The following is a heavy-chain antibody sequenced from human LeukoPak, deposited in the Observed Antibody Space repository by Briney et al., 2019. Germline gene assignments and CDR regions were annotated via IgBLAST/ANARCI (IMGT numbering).Heavy chain of an antibody. CDR1: GFTFSSYW. CDR2: INSDGSST. V-gene: IGHV3-74*01. J-gene: IGHJ4*02. D-gene: IGHD1-20*01. Sequence: GGSLRLSCAGSGFTFSSYWMHWVRQAPGKGMVWVSRINSDGSSTSYADSVKGRFTISRDNAKNTLYLQMNSLRAEDTAVYYCARDNWNLAFDYWGQGTLVTVSS. CDR3: ARDNWNLAFDY.